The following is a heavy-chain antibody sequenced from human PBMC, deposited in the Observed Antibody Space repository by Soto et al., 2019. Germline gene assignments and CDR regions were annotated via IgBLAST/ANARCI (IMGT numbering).Heavy chain of an antibody. CDR3: ARSAPFDIYAITPVEF. CDR1: GGSFSGYY. Sequence: PSETLSLTCSIYGGSFSGYYWSWIRQPPGKGLEWIGEINHSGNTNYNPSLKSRVTISVDTSNNQFSLKLNSVTAADTAVYYCARSAPFDIYAITPVEFWGQGTLVTVSS. CDR2: INHSGNT. D-gene: IGHD3-9*01. V-gene: IGHV4-34*01. J-gene: IGHJ4*02.